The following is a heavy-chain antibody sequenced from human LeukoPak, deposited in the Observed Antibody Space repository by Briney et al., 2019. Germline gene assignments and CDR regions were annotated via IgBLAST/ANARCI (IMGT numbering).Heavy chain of an antibody. Sequence: SVKVSCKTSGVTFSNNSITWVRQAPGQGLEWLGGNIPILRSASYAQKFRGRLRMTSDESTTTAYMELSSLSSDDTAMYFCARARTSIRFTDSFDIWSQGTLVTVSS. D-gene: IGHD2-21*01. J-gene: IGHJ3*02. V-gene: IGHV1-69*16. CDR1: GVTFSNNS. CDR2: NIPILRSA. CDR3: ARARTSIRFTDSFDI.